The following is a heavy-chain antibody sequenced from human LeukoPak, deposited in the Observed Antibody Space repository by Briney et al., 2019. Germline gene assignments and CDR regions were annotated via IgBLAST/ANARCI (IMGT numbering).Heavy chain of an antibody. Sequence: GASVKVSCRASGYTFTDYYIHWVRQAPGQGLEWMGWINPNSATNYAQKFQGRVTMTRDTSISTAYMELSRLTSDYMAVYYCSRGEVDGPDFDYWGQGTLVTVSS. CDR3: SRGEVDGPDFDY. V-gene: IGHV1-2*02. J-gene: IGHJ4*02. CDR2: INPNSAT. CDR1: GYTFTDYY. D-gene: IGHD1-26*01.